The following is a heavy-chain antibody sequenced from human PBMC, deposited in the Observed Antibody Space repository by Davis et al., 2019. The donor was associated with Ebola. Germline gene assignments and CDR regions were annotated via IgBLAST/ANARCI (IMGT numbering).Heavy chain of an antibody. CDR1: GYTFTTYD. V-gene: IGHV1-2*02. Sequence: ASVKVSCKASGYTFTTYDINWVRQATGQGLEWMGWINPNSGGTNYAQKFQGRVTMTRDTSISTAYMELSRLRSDDTAVYYCARAAAHCGGDCYPSWGQGTLVTVSS. CDR3: ARAAAHCGGDCYPS. CDR2: INPNSGGT. J-gene: IGHJ4*02. D-gene: IGHD2-21*02.